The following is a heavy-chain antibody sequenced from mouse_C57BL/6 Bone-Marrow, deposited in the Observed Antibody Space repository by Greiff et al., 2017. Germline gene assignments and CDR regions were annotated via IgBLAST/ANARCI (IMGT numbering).Heavy chain of an antibody. V-gene: IGHV1-55*01. Sequence: VQLQQPGAELVKPGASVKMSCKASGYTFTSYWITWVKQRPGQGLEWIGDIYPGSGSTNYNEKFKSKATLTVDTSSSPPYMQISSLTSEDSAVYYCSKLWGAPDYWGKGTTLTVAS. CDR1: GYTFTSYW. CDR3: SKLWGAPDY. CDR2: IYPGSGST. J-gene: IGHJ2*01.